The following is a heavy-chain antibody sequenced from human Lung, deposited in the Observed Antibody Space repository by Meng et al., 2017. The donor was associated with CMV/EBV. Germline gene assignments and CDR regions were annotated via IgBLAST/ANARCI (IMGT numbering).Heavy chain of an antibody. CDR2: ISGGGGTT. CDR1: GFTFSNAW. J-gene: IGHJ4*02. V-gene: IGHV3-23*01. CDR3: AKEPTYQRYSGSYLDY. Sequence: GEXXKISCAASGFTFSNAWMSWVRQAPGKGLEWVSVISGGGGTTDFADSVKGRFTISRDNSKNTLYLQMYSLRAEDTAVYYCAKEPTYQRYSGSYLDYWGQGTLVTVSS. D-gene: IGHD1-26*01.